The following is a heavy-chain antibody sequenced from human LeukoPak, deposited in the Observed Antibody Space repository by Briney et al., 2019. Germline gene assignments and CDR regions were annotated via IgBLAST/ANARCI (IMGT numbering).Heavy chain of an antibody. J-gene: IGHJ4*02. CDR3: ARDVDYANPRHDY. Sequence: GGSLRLSCAASEFSVGSNYMTWVRQAPGKGLEWVSLIYSGGSTYYADSVKGRFTISRDNANNLVYLQMNSLRAEDTAVYYCARDVDYANPRHDYWGQGTLVTVSS. V-gene: IGHV3-66*01. D-gene: IGHD4/OR15-4a*01. CDR2: IYSGGST. CDR1: EFSVGSNY.